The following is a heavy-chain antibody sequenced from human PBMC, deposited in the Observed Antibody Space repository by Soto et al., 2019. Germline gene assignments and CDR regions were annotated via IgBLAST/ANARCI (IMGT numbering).Heavy chain of an antibody. Sequence: QVQVVQSGVEVRRPGYSVKVSCKASGDTFKNCVISWVRQAPGQGLEWMGGIIPLFGTTDFAQRFQGRLTITTDESTTTAYMELSRLRSDDTATYYCSAELGFGKLSVVWGQGTTVIVSS. D-gene: IGHD3-10*01. V-gene: IGHV1-69*01. CDR2: IIPLFGTT. CDR1: GDTFKNCV. J-gene: IGHJ6*02. CDR3: SAELGFGKLSVV.